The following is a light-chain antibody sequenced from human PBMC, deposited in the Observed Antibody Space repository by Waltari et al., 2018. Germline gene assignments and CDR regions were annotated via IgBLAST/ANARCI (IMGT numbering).Light chain of an antibody. CDR1: LASMDRSTC. CDR3: KQYIRLPWT. V-gene: IGKV2-40*01. J-gene: IGKJ2*02. CDR2: AVS. Sequence: LASMDRSTCLAVYQQKPGQSPQVLISAVSNRPCGVPERFSGSGSGTDFTLKISSVQSEDVGVYYCKQYIRLPWTFGQGTKLEIK.